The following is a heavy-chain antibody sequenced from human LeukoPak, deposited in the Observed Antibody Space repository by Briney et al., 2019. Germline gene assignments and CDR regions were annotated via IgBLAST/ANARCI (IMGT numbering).Heavy chain of an antibody. V-gene: IGHV4-61*02. CDR1: GYSISSGYY. CDR2: IYTSGST. CDR3: ARVFGGPVSRRFDP. Sequence: PSETLSLTCTVSGYSISSGYYWSWIRQPAGKGLEWIGRIYTSGSTNYNPSLKSRVTISVDTSKNQFPLKLTSVTAADTAVYYCARVFGGPVSRRFDPWGQGTLVTVSS. J-gene: IGHJ5*02. D-gene: IGHD4-23*01.